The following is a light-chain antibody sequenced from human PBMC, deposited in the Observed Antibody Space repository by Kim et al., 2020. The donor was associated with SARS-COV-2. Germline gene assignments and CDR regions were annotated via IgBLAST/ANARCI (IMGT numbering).Light chain of an antibody. V-gene: IGKV3-15*01. Sequence: EIVMTQSPATLSVSPGERATLSCRASQSVSSNLAWYKQKPGQAPRLLIYGASSRATGIPARFSGSGSGTEFTLTISSLQSEDFAVYYCQQYNNWAITFGQGTRLEIK. J-gene: IGKJ5*01. CDR1: QSVSSN. CDR3: QQYNNWAIT. CDR2: GAS.